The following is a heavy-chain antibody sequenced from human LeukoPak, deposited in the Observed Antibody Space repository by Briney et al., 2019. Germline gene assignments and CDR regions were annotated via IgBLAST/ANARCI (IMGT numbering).Heavy chain of an antibody. CDR1: GFTFSSYA. CDR3: ARAPRYQPLLYYFDY. CDR2: ISYDGSNK. Sequence: PGTSLRLSCAASGFTFSSYAMHWVRQAPGKGLEWVAVISYDGSNKYYADSVKGRFTISRDNSKNTLYLQMNSLRAEDTAVYYCARAPRYQPLLYYFDYWGQGTLVTVSS. J-gene: IGHJ4*02. V-gene: IGHV3-30*04. D-gene: IGHD2-2*01.